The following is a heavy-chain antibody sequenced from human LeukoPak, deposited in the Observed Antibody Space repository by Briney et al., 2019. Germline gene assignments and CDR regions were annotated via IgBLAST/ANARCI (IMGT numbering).Heavy chain of an antibody. CDR1: RFTFSRYA. CDR2: ISGSGGST. Sequence: GGSLRLSCAASRFTFSRYAISWVRQAPGRGLEWVSLISGSGGSTYYADSVKGRFTISRDNSKNTLYLQMNSLRAEDTAVYYCAKYSKGGYFDYWGQGTLVTVSS. CDR3: AKYSKGGYFDY. J-gene: IGHJ4*02. D-gene: IGHD6-13*01. V-gene: IGHV3-23*01.